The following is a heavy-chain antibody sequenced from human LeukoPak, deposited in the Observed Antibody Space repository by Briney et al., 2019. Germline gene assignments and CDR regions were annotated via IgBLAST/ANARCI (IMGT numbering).Heavy chain of an antibody. Sequence: GSSVKVSCKASGGTFTSYAISWVRQAPGQGLEWMGRIIPILGIANYAQKFQGRVTITADKSSSTAYMELSSLISEDTAVYYCAKDLIYDFWSGYYGNWFDSGGEGTLVTVS. J-gene: IGHJ5*01. D-gene: IGHD3-3*01. CDR2: IIPILGIA. V-gene: IGHV1-69*04. CDR1: GGTFTSYA. CDR3: AKDLIYDFWSGYYGNWFDS.